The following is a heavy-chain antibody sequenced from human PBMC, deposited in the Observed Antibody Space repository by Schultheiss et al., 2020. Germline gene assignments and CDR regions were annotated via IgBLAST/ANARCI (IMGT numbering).Heavy chain of an antibody. Sequence: GESLKISCTASGFTFSSHGMHWVRQAPGKGLDWVAVIWYDGSNKYYADSVKGRFTVSRDNSKNTVFLQMSSLRAEDTAVYYCARAGEMSKSYRLEAFDVWGQGTLVTVSS. J-gene: IGHJ3*01. CDR2: IWYDGSNK. D-gene: IGHD5/OR15-5a*01. V-gene: IGHV3-33*01. CDR1: GFTFSSHG. CDR3: ARAGEMSKSYRLEAFDV.